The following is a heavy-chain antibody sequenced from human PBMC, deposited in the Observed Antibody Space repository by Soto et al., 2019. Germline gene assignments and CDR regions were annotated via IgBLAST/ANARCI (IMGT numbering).Heavy chain of an antibody. D-gene: IGHD5-18*01. J-gene: IGHJ4*02. Sequence: SETLSLTCAVYGGSFSGYYWSWFRQPPGKGLEWIGEINHSGSTNYNPSLKSRVTISVDTSKNQFSLKLSSVTAADTAVYYCARAVLWLRYFDYWGQGTLVTVSS. V-gene: IGHV4-34*01. CDR2: INHSGST. CDR3: ARAVLWLRYFDY. CDR1: GGSFSGYY.